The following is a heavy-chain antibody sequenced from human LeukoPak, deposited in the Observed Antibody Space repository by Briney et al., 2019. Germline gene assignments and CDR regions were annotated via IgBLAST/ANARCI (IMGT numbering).Heavy chain of an antibody. CDR3: ARHPDHYGDYGELYFDY. CDR2: IYYSGST. J-gene: IGHJ4*02. CDR1: GVSISSSSYY. V-gene: IGHV4-39*01. D-gene: IGHD4-17*01. Sequence: KPSETLSLTCTVSGVSISSSSYYWGWIRQPPGKGLEWIGRIYYSGSTYYNPSLKSRITISVDTSKNQFSLKLSSVTAADTAVYYCARHPDHYGDYGELYFDYWGQGTLVTVSS.